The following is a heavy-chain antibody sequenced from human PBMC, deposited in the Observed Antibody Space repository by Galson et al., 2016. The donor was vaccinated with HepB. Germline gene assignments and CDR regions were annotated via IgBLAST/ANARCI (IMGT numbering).Heavy chain of an antibody. Sequence: SETLSLTCTVSGGSISTTNYWSWVRQPPGKGLEWVGEIYDRGTSTYNPSLKSRLAISVDKSKTQVSLKMTSVTAADPAVYFCGRGSSSRIASWGQGVRVTVSS. V-gene: IGHV4-4*02. J-gene: IGHJ4*02. CDR2: IYDRGTS. CDR3: GRGSSSRIAS. CDR1: GGSISTTNY. D-gene: IGHD6-19*01.